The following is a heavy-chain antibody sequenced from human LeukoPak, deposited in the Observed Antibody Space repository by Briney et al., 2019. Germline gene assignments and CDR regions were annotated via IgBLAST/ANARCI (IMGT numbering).Heavy chain of an antibody. CDR2: MNPGSGNT. Sequence: ASVKVSCKASGYTFGSYDINWVRKATGQGLEWMGWMNPGSGNTGYAQRFQGRVTMTRDTSTNTAYMELSGLRSEDTAIYYCARLSETAAYYYTSGYYFLGYWGQATLVTVDS. J-gene: IGHJ4*02. CDR3: ARLSETAAYYYTSGYYFLGY. CDR1: GYTFGSYD. V-gene: IGHV1-8*02. D-gene: IGHD3-22*01.